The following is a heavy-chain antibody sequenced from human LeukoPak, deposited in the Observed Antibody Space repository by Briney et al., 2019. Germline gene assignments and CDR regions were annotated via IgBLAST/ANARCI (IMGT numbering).Heavy chain of an antibody. CDR2: IIPIFGTT. V-gene: IGHV1-69*01. Sequence: GASVKLSCKASGGTFSNYVISWVRQAPGQGPEWMGGIIPIFGTTNYAQKFHGRVTITADEFTITAYMEVSRLSSKDTAVYYCARGHSSAAGTFTAFDIWGQGTMVTVSS. J-gene: IGHJ3*02. D-gene: IGHD1-7*01. CDR1: GGTFSNYV. CDR3: ARGHSSAAGTFTAFDI.